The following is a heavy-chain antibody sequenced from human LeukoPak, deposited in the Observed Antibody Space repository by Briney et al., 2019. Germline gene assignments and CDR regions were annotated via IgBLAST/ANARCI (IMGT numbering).Heavy chain of an antibody. CDR3: ARGGYDSSGYYDIYYFDY. Sequence: SETLSLTCAVYGGSFSGYYWSWIRQPPGKGLEWIGYIYYSGSTNYNPSLKSRVTISVDTSKNQFSLRLSSVTAADTAVYYCARGGYDSSGYYDIYYFDYWGQGTLVTVSS. D-gene: IGHD3-22*01. CDR1: GGSFSGYY. CDR2: IYYSGST. V-gene: IGHV4-59*01. J-gene: IGHJ4*02.